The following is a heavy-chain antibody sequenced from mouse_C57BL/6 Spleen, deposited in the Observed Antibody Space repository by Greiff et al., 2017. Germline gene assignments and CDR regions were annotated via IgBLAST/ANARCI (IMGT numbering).Heavy chain of an antibody. V-gene: IGHV1-69*01. CDR1: GYTFTSYW. Sequence: VQLQQPGAELVMPAASVKLSCKASGYTFTSYWMHWVKQRPGQGLEWIGEIDPSDSYTNYNQKFKGKSTLTVDKSSSTAYMQLSSLTSEDSAVYYCARGTGSYAMDYWGQGTSVTVSS. D-gene: IGHD4-1*01. CDR2: IDPSDSYT. CDR3: ARGTGSYAMDY. J-gene: IGHJ4*01.